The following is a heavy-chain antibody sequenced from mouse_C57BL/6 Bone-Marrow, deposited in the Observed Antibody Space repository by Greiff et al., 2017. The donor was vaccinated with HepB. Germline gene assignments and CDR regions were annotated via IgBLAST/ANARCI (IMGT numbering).Heavy chain of an antibody. Sequence: VKLVESGAELARPGASVKLSCKASGYTFTSYGISWVKQRTGQGLEWIGEIYPRSGNTYYNEKFKGKATLTADKSSSTAYMELRSLTSEDSAVYFCARTGIYYDSYYYAMDYWGQGTSVTVSS. CDR2: IYPRSGNT. CDR1: GYTFTSYG. J-gene: IGHJ4*01. D-gene: IGHD2-4*01. V-gene: IGHV1-81*01. CDR3: ARTGIYYDSYYYAMDY.